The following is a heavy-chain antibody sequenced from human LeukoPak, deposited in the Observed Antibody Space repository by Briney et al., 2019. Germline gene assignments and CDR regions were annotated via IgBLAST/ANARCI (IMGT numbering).Heavy chain of an antibody. CDR1: GGSFSGYS. D-gene: IGHD1-1*01. J-gene: IGHJ4*02. CDR2: VNHSGST. Sequence: SETPSLTCAVYGGSFSGYSWSWIRQSPGKGLEWIGEVNHSGSTNYNPSLKSRVTISVDKSKNQFSLKLGSVTAVDTAVYYCARDVTGSASDYWGQGTLVTVSS. CDR3: ARDVTGSASDY. V-gene: IGHV4-34*01.